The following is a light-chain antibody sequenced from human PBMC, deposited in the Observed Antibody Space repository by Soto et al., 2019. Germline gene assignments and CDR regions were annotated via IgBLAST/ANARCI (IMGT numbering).Light chain of an antibody. CDR3: QQYDDSARYI. CDR1: QRVNTRY. Sequence: EIVLTQSPGTLSLSPGERATLSCRASQRVNTRYSAWYQLRRGQAPRLLIYATSRRAIGIPDRFSGSGSGTAFTLTINRLEPEDSAVYYCQQYDDSARYIFGQGTNLEIK. V-gene: IGKV3-20*01. CDR2: ATS. J-gene: IGKJ2*01.